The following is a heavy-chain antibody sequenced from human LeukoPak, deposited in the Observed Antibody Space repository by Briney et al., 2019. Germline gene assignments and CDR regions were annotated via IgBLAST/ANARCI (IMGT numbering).Heavy chain of an antibody. CDR3: ARDFLGYCSGGSCQRSHFFDY. CDR2: ISYDGSNK. Sequence: PGGSLRLSCAASGFTFSNYAMHWVRQAPGKGLEWVAVISYDGSNKYYADSVKGRFTISRDNSKNTLYLQMNSLRAEDTAVYYCARDFLGYCSGGSCQRSHFFDYWGQGTLVTVSS. V-gene: IGHV3-30-3*01. D-gene: IGHD2-15*01. J-gene: IGHJ4*02. CDR1: GFTFSNYA.